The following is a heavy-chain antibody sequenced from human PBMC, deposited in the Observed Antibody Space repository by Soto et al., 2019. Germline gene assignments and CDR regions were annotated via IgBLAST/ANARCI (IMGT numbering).Heavy chain of an antibody. V-gene: IGHV1-3*01. CDR1: GYTFTNYA. Sequence: ASVKVSCKASGYTFTNYAMHWVRQAPGQSLEWMGWINAANGNTKYSQKFQARVTITSDASASTAYMELGSLRSEDTAVYYCARVGVSGYNYVLNWFDPWGQGTLVTVSS. CDR3: ARVGVSGYNYVLNWFDP. D-gene: IGHD5-18*01. CDR2: INAANGNT. J-gene: IGHJ5*02.